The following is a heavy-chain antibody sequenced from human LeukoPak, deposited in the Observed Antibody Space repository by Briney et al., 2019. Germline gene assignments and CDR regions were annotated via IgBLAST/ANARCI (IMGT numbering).Heavy chain of an antibody. V-gene: IGHV4-4*07. D-gene: IGHD5-18*01. Sequence: SETLSLTCTVSGGSIRSYLWNCIPQPAGKGWEWIGHIYSSDNTSYNPSLKSRVTMSVDTSKNQFSLKLTSVTAADTAVYYCARRVEYNYGFRFDPWGQGTLVTVSS. CDR2: IYSSDNT. CDR1: GGSIRSYL. J-gene: IGHJ5*02. CDR3: ARRVEYNYGFRFDP.